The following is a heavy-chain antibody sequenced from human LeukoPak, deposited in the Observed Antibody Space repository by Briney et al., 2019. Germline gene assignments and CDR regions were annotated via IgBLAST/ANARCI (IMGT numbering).Heavy chain of an antibody. CDR1: GYTFTNYY. V-gene: IGHV1-46*01. CDR3: ARDHRETYYYDSSGYYSDY. J-gene: IGHJ4*02. CDR2: INPSGGST. D-gene: IGHD3-22*01. Sequence: ASVKVSCKASGYTFTNYYMHWVRQAPGHGLEWMGIINPSGGSTSYAQKFQGRVTMTTDTSTSTAYMELRSLRSDDTAVYYCARDHRETYYYDSSGYYSDYWGQGTLVTVSS.